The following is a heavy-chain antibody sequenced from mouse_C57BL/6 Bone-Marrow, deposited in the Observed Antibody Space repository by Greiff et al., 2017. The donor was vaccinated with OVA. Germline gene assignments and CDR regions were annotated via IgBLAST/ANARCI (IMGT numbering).Heavy chain of an antibody. J-gene: IGHJ1*03. D-gene: IGHD2-4*01. CDR3: AILYDYDRDWYFDG. V-gene: IGHV1-81*01. CDR2: IYPRSGNT. Sequence: QVQLQQSGAELARPGASVKLSCKASGYTFTSYGISWVKQRTGQGLEWIGEIYPRSGNTYYNEKFKGKATLTADKSSSTADMELRSLTSEDSAVYFCAILYDYDRDWYFDGWGTGTTVTVSS. CDR1: GYTFTSYG.